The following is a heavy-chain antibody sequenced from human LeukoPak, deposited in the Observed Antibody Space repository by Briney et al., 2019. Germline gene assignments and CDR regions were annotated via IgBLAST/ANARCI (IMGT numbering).Heavy chain of an antibody. D-gene: IGHD3-10*01. V-gene: IGHV3-23*01. J-gene: IGHJ6*02. CDR1: GFTFSIYA. CDR2: ISDSGGTT. CDR3: VRDYYGSGTYQGNYYYGTDV. Sequence: PGGSLRLSCAASGFTFSIYAMSWVRQAPGRGLEWVSTISDSGGTTYYVDSVKGRFTISRDNSKNTLYLQMNNLRSEDTAVYFCVRDYYGSGTYQGNYYYGTDVWGHGTTVTVSS.